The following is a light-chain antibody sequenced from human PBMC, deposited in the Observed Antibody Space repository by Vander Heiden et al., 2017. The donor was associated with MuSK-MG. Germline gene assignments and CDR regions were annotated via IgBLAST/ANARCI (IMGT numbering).Light chain of an antibody. CDR1: ALPKQY. CDR3: QSADSSGRFVV. CDR2: KDT. Sequence: SFELTQPPSVSVSPGQTARMSCSGHALPKQYVYWYQQKPGQAPVLVIYKDTERHSGIPERFSGSDSGTTVTLTINGVEAEDEADYYCQSADSSGRFVVFGGGTKLTVL. J-gene: IGLJ2*01. V-gene: IGLV3-25*03.